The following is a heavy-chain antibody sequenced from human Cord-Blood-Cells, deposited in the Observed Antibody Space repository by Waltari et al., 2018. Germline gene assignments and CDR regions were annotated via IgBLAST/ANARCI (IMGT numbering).Heavy chain of an antibody. J-gene: IGHJ4*02. Sequence: QVQLVQSGAEVKKPGASVKVSCKASGYTFTSYDINWVRQATGQGREWMDWKNPSSGNTGYAQKFQGRVTMTRNTSISTAYMELSSLRSEDTAVYYCAVYSSSSVDFDYWGQGTLVTVSS. CDR2: KNPSSGNT. CDR3: AVYSSSSVDFDY. CDR1: GYTFTSYD. D-gene: IGHD6-6*01. V-gene: IGHV1-8*01.